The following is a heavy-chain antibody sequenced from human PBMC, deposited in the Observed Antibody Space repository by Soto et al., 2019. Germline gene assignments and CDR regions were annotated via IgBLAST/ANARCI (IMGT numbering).Heavy chain of an antibody. Sequence: QVQLVESGGGVVQPGRSLRLSCAASGFTFSSHGMHWVRQAPGKGLEWVAVISYDGRNIHYVDSVKGRFTISRDNSKKALYLQMSGLRPEDTAVYYYVKDRLDSSGKYDLYLAYWGQGTLVPVSA. CDR3: VKDRLDSSGKYDLYLAY. J-gene: IGHJ4*02. D-gene: IGHD3-22*01. V-gene: IGHV3-30*18. CDR1: GFTFSSHG. CDR2: ISYDGRNI.